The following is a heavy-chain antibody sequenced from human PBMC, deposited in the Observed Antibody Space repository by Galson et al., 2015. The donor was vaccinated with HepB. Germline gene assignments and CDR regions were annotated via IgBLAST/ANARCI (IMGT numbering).Heavy chain of an antibody. CDR3: VAGPF. D-gene: IGHD1-14*01. J-gene: IGHJ4*02. V-gene: IGHV3-15*01. Sequence: SLRLSCAASEFTVSHTWMSWVRQAPGKGLEWVGRIKSKGDGGTTEYAAPVNGRFIISRDESKTTLYLQMYSLKSEDTAVYFCVAGPFWGQGTLVTVSS. CDR2: IKSKGDGGTT. CDR1: EFTVSHTW.